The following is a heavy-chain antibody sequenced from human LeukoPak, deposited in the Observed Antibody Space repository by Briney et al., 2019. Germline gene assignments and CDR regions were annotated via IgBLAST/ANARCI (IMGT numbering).Heavy chain of an antibody. CDR1: GGSFSGYY. V-gene: IGHV4-34*01. CDR2: INHSGST. J-gene: IGHJ5*02. Sequence: SGTLSLTCAVYGGSFSGYYWSWIRQPPGKGLEWIGEINHSGSTNYNPSLKSRVTISVDTSKNQFSLKLSSVTAADTAVYYCARVDGSCSGGSCPSGNWFDPWGQGTLVTVSS. CDR3: ARVDGSCSGGSCPSGNWFDP. D-gene: IGHD2-15*01.